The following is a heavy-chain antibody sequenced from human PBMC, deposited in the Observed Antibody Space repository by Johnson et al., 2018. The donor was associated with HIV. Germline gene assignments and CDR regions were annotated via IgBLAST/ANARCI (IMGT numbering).Heavy chain of an antibody. V-gene: IGHV3-66*02. D-gene: IGHD4-23*01. CDR3: ARHGTTVVTRGAFDI. J-gene: IGHJ3*02. Sequence: MLLVESGGGLVQPGGSLRLSCAASGFTVSSNYMSWVRQAPGKGLEWVSVIYSGGSTYYADSVKGRFTISRDNSTNTLYLQMNSLRAEDTAVYYCARHGTTVVTRGAFDIWGQGTMVTVSS. CDR1: GFTVSSNY. CDR2: IYSGGST.